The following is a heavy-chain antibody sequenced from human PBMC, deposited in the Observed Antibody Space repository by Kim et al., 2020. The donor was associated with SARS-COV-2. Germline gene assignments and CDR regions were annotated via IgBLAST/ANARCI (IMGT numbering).Heavy chain of an antibody. Sequence: PTLKSRVTISVDTSKDQFSRKLSSVTAADTAVYYCARGDDYYGYGYYFDYWGQGTLVTVSS. D-gene: IGHD3-10*01. J-gene: IGHJ4*02. CDR3: ARGDDYYGYGYYFDY. V-gene: IGHV4-31*02.